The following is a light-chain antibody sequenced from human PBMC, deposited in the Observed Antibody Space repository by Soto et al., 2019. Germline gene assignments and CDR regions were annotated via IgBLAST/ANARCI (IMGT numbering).Light chain of an antibody. V-gene: IGKV1-13*02. J-gene: IGKJ5*01. CDR3: QQSYSTPIS. CDR1: QGISSA. CDR2: DAS. Sequence: AIRMTQSPSSLSASTGDRVTITCRASQGISSALAWYQQKPGKAPRLLIYDASSLESGVPSRFSGSGSGTDFTLTISSLQPEDFATYYCQQSYSTPISFGQGTRLEI.